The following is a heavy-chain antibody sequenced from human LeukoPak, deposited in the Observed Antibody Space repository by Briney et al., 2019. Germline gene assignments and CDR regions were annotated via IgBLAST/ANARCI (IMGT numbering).Heavy chain of an antibody. CDR3: ARGGAFDI. CDR1: GGTFSSFA. J-gene: IGHJ3*02. V-gene: IGHV1-69*05. Sequence: SVKVSCKTSGGTFSSFAINWVRHAPGQGLEWLGGIVPLFGPPNYAQKFQARLTITTDASTSTAYMELSSLTSEDTAFYYCARGGAFDIWGQGTMVTVSS. CDR2: IVPLFGPP.